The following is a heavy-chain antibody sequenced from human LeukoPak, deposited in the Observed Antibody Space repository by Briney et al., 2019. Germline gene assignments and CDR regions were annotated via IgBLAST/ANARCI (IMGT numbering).Heavy chain of an antibody. D-gene: IGHD2-2*01. Sequence: SETLSLTCTVSGGSISSGGYYWSWIRQPPGKGLEWIGYIYHSGSTYYNPSLKSRVTISVDRSKNQFSLKLSSVTAADTAVYYCARDAKYQPSGGYGMDVWGQGTTVTVSS. J-gene: IGHJ6*02. CDR3: ARDAKYQPSGGYGMDV. CDR1: GGSISSGGYY. V-gene: IGHV4-30-2*01. CDR2: IYHSGST.